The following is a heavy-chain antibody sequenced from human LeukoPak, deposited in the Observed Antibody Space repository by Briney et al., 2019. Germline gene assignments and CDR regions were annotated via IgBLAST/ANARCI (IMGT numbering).Heavy chain of an antibody. CDR2: ISYDGSNK. CDR3: ARDAISSWRPIDY. Sequence: GGSLRLSCAASGFTFSSYAMHWVRQAPGKGLEWVAVISYDGSNKYYADSVKGRFTISRDNSKNTLYLQMNSLRAEDTAVYYCARDAISSWRPIDYWGQGTLVTVSS. V-gene: IGHV3-30-3*01. D-gene: IGHD6-13*01. J-gene: IGHJ4*02. CDR1: GFTFSSYA.